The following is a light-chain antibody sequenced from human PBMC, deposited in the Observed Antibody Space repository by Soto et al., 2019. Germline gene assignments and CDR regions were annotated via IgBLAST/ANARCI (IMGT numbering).Light chain of an antibody. J-gene: IGKJ4*01. CDR2: GAS. V-gene: IGKV3D-15*01. CDR3: QQYNNWPPLT. Sequence: EIVMTQSPATLSVSPGERATLFCRASQSASSSLAWYQQKPGQGPRLLIYGASTRATGIPARFSGSGSGTEFTLTISGLQSEDFAVYYCQQYNNWPPLTFGGGTKVEIK. CDR1: QSASSS.